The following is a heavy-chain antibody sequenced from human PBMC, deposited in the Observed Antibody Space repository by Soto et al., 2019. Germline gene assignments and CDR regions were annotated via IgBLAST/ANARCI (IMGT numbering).Heavy chain of an antibody. D-gene: IGHD3-3*01. Sequence: ASVKVSCKASGYTFTSYGISWVRQAPGQGLEWMGWISAYNGNTNYAQKLQGRVTMTTDTSTSTAYMELRSLRSDDTAVYYCARDKRFVEWPHDAFDIWSQGTMVTVS. CDR1: GYTFTSYG. CDR2: ISAYNGNT. CDR3: ARDKRFVEWPHDAFDI. V-gene: IGHV1-18*01. J-gene: IGHJ3*02.